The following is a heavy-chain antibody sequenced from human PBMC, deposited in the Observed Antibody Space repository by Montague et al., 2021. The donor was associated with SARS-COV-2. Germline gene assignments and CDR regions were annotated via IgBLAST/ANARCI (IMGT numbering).Heavy chain of an antibody. CDR3: VRAPNEYYFDY. CDR1: GGSFSRYF. V-gene: IGHV4-34*01. D-gene: IGHD6-6*01. Sequence: SETLSLTCDVYGGSFSRYFWSWIRQPPGKGPELIGHICSTGSTRYNPSLDSRVTISLDTSKSRLSLELTSVTVADTSIYFCVRAPNEYYFDYWGQGTPVSVSS. J-gene: IGHJ4*02. CDR2: ICSTGST.